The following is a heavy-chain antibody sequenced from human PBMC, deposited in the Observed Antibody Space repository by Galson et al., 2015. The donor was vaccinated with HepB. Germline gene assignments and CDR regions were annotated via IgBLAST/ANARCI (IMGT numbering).Heavy chain of an antibody. J-gene: IGHJ4*02. V-gene: IGHV3-23*01. CDR2: IGRRDDST. Sequence: SLRLSCAASGFTFRKYGMHWVRQAPGKGLEWVSTIGRRDDSTYYTASVKGRFTISRDNSKNTVYLQMESLRADDTAMYYCASHEVFVLAAFEYWGQGTLVTVSS. CDR3: ASHEVFVLAAFEY. D-gene: IGHD2-8*01. CDR1: GFTFRKYG.